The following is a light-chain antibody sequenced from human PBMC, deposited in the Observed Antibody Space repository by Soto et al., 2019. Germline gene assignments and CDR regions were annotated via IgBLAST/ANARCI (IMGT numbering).Light chain of an antibody. V-gene: IGKV3-20*01. CDR2: GAS. J-gene: IGKJ5*01. CDR3: QQYDSSPIT. CDR1: QSVSSY. Sequence: EIVLTQSPATLSLSPGERATLSCRASQSVSSYLAWYQQKPGQAPRLLIYGASTRATGIPDRFSGSGSETDFSLTISRLEPEDFALYYCQQYDSSPITFGQGTRLQIK.